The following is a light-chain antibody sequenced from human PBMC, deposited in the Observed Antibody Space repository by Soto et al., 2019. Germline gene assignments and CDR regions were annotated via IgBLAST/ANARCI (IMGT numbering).Light chain of an antibody. CDR2: EVS. J-gene: IGLJ2*01. CDR3: SSYTGSNNHVV. Sequence: QSALTQPPSASGSPGQSVTISCTGTSSDVGGYNYVSWYQHHPGKAPRLMIYEVSKRPSGVPDRFSGFKSGNTASLTVSGLQAEDEGDYYCSSYTGSNNHVVFGGGTKLTVL. V-gene: IGLV2-8*01. CDR1: SSDVGGYNY.